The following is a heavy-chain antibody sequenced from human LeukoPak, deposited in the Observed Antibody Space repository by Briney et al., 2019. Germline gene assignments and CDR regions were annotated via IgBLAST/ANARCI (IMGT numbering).Heavy chain of an antibody. CDR1: GGSFSGYY. D-gene: IGHD6-13*01. CDR3: ARQSRSNSWFSGGPKALNWFDS. Sequence: PSETLSLTCAVYGGSFSGYYWSWIRQPPGKGLEWMGEIYDSGTTFYNPSLKSRLAISVDPSKNQFSVKLNSVTAADTALYYWARQSRSNSWFSGGPKALNWFDSWAQGTLVTVSS. CDR2: IYDSGTT. V-gene: IGHV4-34*01. J-gene: IGHJ5*01.